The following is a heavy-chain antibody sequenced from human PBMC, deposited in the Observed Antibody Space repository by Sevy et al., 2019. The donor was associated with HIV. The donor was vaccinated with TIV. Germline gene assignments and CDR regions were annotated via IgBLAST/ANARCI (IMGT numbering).Heavy chain of an antibody. CDR3: ARDDIVVVPAAIGY. J-gene: IGHJ4*02. D-gene: IGHD2-2*01. V-gene: IGHV3-48*01. CDR1: GFTFSSYS. Sequence: GGSLRLSCAASGFTFSSYSMNWVRQAPGKGREWVSCISSSSSSIYYAESVKGGFTISSDNAKNSLYLQMNSLRAEDTAVYYCARDDIVVVPAAIGYWGQGTLVTVSS. CDR2: ISSSSSSI.